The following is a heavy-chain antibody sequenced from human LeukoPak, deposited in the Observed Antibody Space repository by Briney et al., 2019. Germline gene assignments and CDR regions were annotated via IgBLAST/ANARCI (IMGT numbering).Heavy chain of an antibody. J-gene: IGHJ4*02. CDR1: GFTFSSYA. D-gene: IGHD4-17*01. V-gene: IGHV3-23*01. CDR2: ISGSGSST. Sequence: GGSLRLSCAASGFTFSSYAMCWVRQAPGKGLEWVSTISGSGSSTYYADSVKGRFTISRDNSKSTLYLQMNSLRAEDTAIYFCAKGHGDYDDYWGQGTLVTVSS. CDR3: AKGHGDYDDY.